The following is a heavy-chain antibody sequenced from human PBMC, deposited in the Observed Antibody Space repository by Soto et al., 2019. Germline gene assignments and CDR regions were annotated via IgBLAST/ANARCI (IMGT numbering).Heavy chain of an antibody. CDR1: GFTFSSND. Sequence: EVQLVESGGGLIQPGGSLRLSCAASGFTFSSNDMNWVRQAPGKGLEWVSLIYSGGSTYYADSVKGRFTISRDNSKTTLYLQMSSLRAEDTAVYSCATRPLLPGAPWGQGTMVTVSS. V-gene: IGHV3-53*01. J-gene: IGHJ3*01. D-gene: IGHD3-22*01. CDR3: ATRPLLPGAP. CDR2: IYSGGST.